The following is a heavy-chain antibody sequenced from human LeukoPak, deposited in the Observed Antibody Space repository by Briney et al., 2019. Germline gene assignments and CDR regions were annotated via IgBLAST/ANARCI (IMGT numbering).Heavy chain of an antibody. Sequence: SSETLSLTCAVSGYSISSGDYWGWIRQPPGKGLEWIGSIYHSGSTYYNPSLKSRVTISVDTSKNQFSLKLSSVTAADTAVYYCARNLTVPRHDAFDIWGQGTMATVSS. J-gene: IGHJ3*02. D-gene: IGHD6-6*01. V-gene: IGHV4-38-2*01. CDR2: IYHSGST. CDR1: GYSISSGDY. CDR3: ARNLTVPRHDAFDI.